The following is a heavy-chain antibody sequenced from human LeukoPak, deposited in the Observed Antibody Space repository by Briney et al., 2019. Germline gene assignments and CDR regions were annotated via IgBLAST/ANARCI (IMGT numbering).Heavy chain of an antibody. D-gene: IGHD1-26*01. V-gene: IGHV4-39*01. CDR2: IYHRGST. CDR3: ARRGWDILFDF. CDR1: GDSISSNSYY. J-gene: IGHJ4*02. Sequence: SETLSLTCTVSGDSISSNSYYCGWLRQTPGNGLEWIGSIYHRGSTYYNPSLKSRVTISVDTYKNQFSLKMRSVTAADTAVYYCARRGWDILFDFWGQGTLVTVSS.